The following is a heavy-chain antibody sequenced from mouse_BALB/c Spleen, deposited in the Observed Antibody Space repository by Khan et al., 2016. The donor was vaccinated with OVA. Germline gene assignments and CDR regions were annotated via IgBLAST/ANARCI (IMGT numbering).Heavy chain of an antibody. CDR1: GFNIKDTY. D-gene: IGHD4-1*01. CDR3: CRDYWDVCAY. Sequence: VQLQQSGAELVKPGASVKLSCTASGFNIKDTYMHWVKQRPEQGLEWIGRIDPANGNTQYDPKFQGKATITADTSSNPAYLQRSSLTSEDTAVDYCCRDYWDVCAYWGQGTLVTVSA. V-gene: IGHV14-3*02. CDR2: IDPANGNT. J-gene: IGHJ3*01.